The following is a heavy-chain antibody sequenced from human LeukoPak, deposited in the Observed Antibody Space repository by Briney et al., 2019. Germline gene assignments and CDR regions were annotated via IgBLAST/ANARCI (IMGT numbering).Heavy chain of an antibody. CDR1: GGTFSSYA. Sequence: GASVKVSCKASGGTFSSYAISWVRQAPGQGLEWMGGIIPIFGTANYAQKFQGRVTITADESTSTAYMELSGLRSEDTAVYYCATSTLLDCSGGSCYLRAWGQGTLVTVSS. CDR2: IIPIFGTA. D-gene: IGHD2-15*01. J-gene: IGHJ5*02. CDR3: ATSTLLDCSGGSCYLRA. V-gene: IGHV1-69*13.